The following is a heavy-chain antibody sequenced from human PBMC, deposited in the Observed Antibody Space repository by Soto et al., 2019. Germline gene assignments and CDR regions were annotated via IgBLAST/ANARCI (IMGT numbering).Heavy chain of an antibody. CDR1: GGTFGSYA. CDR2: IIPIPGTA. Sequence: QVQLVQSGAEVKKPGSSVKVSCKASGGTFGSYAISWVRQAPGQGLEWMGGIIPIPGTANYAQKFQGRVTIAADESTNTAYMELSSLRSEDTAVYYCARSQGSSTSLEIYYYYYYGMDVWGRGTTVTVSS. D-gene: IGHD2-2*01. J-gene: IGHJ6*02. CDR3: ARSQGSSTSLEIYYYYYYGMDV. V-gene: IGHV1-69*01.